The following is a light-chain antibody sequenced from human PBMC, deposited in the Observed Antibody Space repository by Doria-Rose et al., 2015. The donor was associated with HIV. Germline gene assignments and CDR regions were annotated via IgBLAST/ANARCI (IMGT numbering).Light chain of an antibody. V-gene: IGKV1-39*01. CDR2: AAS. J-gene: IGKJ4*01. Sequence: DIRLTQSPSSLSASVGDRVTITCRASQSTGSFLNWYQQKPGKAPKLLIYAASSLHTGVPSRFSGSGSGTDFTLTISSLHPEDFATYFCQQSYSTPLTFGGGTKVEIK. CDR3: QQSYSTPLT. CDR1: QSTGSF.